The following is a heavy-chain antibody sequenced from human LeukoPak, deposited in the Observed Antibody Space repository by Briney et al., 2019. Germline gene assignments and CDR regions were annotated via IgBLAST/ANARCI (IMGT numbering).Heavy chain of an antibody. D-gene: IGHD1-26*01. CDR1: GSTFSNYG. J-gene: IGHJ4*02. CDR2: ITGSGDDA. Sequence: QPGGSLRLSCAASGSTFSNYGMSWLRQAPGKGLEWVSAITGSGDDAYYADSVHGRFTMSRDNSKSTLYLQMNSLRVEDTALYYCAKESTGSSPDYWGQGTLVTVSS. CDR3: AKESTGSSPDY. V-gene: IGHV3-23*01.